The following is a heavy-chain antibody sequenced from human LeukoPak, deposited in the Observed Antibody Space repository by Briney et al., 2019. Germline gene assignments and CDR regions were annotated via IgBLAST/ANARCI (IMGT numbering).Heavy chain of an antibody. Sequence: SETLSLTCTVSGGSISSYYWSWIRQPPGKGLEGIGYIYYSGSTNYNPSLKSRVTISVDTSKNQFSLKLSSVTAADTAVYYCARTLEFWFDPWGQGTLVTVSS. V-gene: IGHV4-59*01. CDR3: ARTLEFWFDP. CDR1: GGSISSYY. J-gene: IGHJ5*02. CDR2: IYYSGST. D-gene: IGHD2/OR15-2a*01.